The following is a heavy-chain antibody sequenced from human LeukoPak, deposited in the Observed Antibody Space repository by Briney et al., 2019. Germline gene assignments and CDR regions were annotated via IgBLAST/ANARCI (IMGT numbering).Heavy chain of an antibody. V-gene: IGHV3-48*01. Sequence: GGSLRLSCAASGFTFSSYSMNWVRQAPGKGLEWVSYISSSSTIYYADSVKGRFTISRDNAKNSLYLQMNSLRAEDTAVYYCARRGYGSGSFVDVWGKGTTVTVSS. CDR3: ARRGYGSGSFVDV. D-gene: IGHD3-10*01. CDR2: ISSSSTI. J-gene: IGHJ6*04. CDR1: GFTFSSYS.